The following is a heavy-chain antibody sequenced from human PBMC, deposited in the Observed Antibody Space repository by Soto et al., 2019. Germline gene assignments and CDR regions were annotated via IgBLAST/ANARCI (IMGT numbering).Heavy chain of an antibody. Sequence: PSETLSLTCPVSGDSISSRGFYWNWIRHLPGKGLEWIGYISYGGATYYNPSLKSRLTISMDTSNNHFSLNLTSVTAADTAVYYCARQSTMTGNYYFDYWGPGTLVTVSS. CDR1: GDSISSRGFY. CDR2: ISYGGAT. D-gene: IGHD3-9*01. J-gene: IGHJ4*02. CDR3: ARQSTMTGNYYFDY. V-gene: IGHV4-31*03.